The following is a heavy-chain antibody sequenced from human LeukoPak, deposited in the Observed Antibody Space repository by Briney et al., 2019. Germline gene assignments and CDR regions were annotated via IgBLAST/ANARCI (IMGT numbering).Heavy chain of an antibody. CDR1: GGSISSSSYY. D-gene: IGHD3-9*01. V-gene: IGHV4-39*01. Sequence: SETLSLTCTVSGGSISSSSYYWGWIRQPPGKGLEWIGSIYYSGNTYYNPSLKSRVTISVDTSKNQFSLKLSSVTAADTAVYYCAGDVLRYFDWPDYYMDVWGKGTTVTVSS. CDR2: IYYSGNT. CDR3: AGDVLRYFDWPDYYMDV. J-gene: IGHJ6*03.